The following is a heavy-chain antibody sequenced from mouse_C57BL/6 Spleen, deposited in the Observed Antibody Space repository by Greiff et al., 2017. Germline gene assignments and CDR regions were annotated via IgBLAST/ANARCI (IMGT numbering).Heavy chain of an antibody. Sequence: VQLQQSGPELVKPGASVKISCKASGYAFSSSWMNWVKQRPGKGLEWIGRIYPGDGDTNYNGKFKGKATLTADKSSSTAYMQLSSLTSEVSAVYFCARFYYDYLFDYWGQGTTLTVSS. CDR1: GYAFSSSW. J-gene: IGHJ2*01. CDR3: ARFYYDYLFDY. CDR2: IYPGDGDT. V-gene: IGHV1-82*01. D-gene: IGHD2-4*01.